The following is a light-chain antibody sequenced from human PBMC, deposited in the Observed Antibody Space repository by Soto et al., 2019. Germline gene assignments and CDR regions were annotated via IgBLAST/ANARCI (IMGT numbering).Light chain of an antibody. Sequence: QSALTQPASVSGSPGQSITISCAGTSSDVGAYNYVSWYQQHPGKAPKLVIYEVGDRPSGVSNRFSGSKSGNTASLTISGLQAEDEADYYCSSYTSSSTRVFGTGTKVTVL. CDR3: SSYTSSSTRV. J-gene: IGLJ1*01. CDR1: SSDVGAYNY. V-gene: IGLV2-14*01. CDR2: EVG.